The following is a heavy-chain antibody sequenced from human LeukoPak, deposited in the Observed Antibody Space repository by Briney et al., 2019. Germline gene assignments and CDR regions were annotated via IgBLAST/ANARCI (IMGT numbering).Heavy chain of an antibody. D-gene: IGHD6-13*01. V-gene: IGHV3-74*01. CDR1: GFTFSSYW. J-gene: IGHJ6*02. CDR3: ARRGTGYSSSWTEKIHGMDV. CDR2: INSDGSST. Sequence: QAGGSLRLSCAASGFTFSSYWMHWVRQAPGKGLVWVSRINSDGSSTSYADSVKGRFTISRDNAKNTLYLQMNSLRAEDTAVYYCARRGTGYSSSWTEKIHGMDVWGQGTTVTVSS.